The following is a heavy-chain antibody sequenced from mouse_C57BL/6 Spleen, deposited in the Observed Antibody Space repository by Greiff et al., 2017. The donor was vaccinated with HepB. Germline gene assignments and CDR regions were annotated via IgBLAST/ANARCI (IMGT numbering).Heavy chain of an antibody. CDR1: GFTFSSYA. J-gene: IGHJ1*03. V-gene: IGHV5-4*01. D-gene: IGHD1-1*01. CDR3: ARDGRYGSRIYWSFDV. Sequence: DVHLVESGGGLVKPGGSLKLSCAASGFTFSSYAMSWVRQTPEKRLEWVATISDGGSYTYYPNNLKGRFTISRDNAKNNLYLQMSHLKSEDTAMYYCARDGRYGSRIYWSFDVWGTGTTVTVSS. CDR2: ISDGGSYT.